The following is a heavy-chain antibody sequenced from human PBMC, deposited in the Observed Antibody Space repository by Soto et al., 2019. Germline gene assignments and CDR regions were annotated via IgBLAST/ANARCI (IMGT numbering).Heavy chain of an antibody. D-gene: IGHD6-19*01. Sequence: PGWSLRLSCASSVFTFISYAMRWVRQAPGKGLEWVSAISGSGGSTYYADSVKGRFTISRDNSKNTLYLQMNSLRAEDTAVYYCAKQNSGYSSGWYPLWGQGTLVTVSS. V-gene: IGHV3-23*01. CDR1: VFTFISYA. CDR2: ISGSGGST. J-gene: IGHJ4*02. CDR3: AKQNSGYSSGWYPL.